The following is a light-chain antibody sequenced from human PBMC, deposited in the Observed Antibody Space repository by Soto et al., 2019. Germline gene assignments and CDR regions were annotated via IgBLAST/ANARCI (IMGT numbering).Light chain of an antibody. CDR2: EVS. J-gene: IGLJ3*02. CDR3: SSYTSSSFWV. CDR1: NRDVGSYNL. Sequence: QSALTQPASVSGSPGQSITIACTGTNRDVGSYNLVSWYQQRPGEAPKLIIYEVSNRPSGVSNRFSGSKSGNTASLTISGLQAEDEADYYCSSYTSSSFWVFGGGTKLTVL. V-gene: IGLV2-14*01.